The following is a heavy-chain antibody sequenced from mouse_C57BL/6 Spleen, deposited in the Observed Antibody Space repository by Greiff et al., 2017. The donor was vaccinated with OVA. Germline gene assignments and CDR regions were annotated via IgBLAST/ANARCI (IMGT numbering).Heavy chain of an antibody. V-gene: IGHV1-26*01. CDR1: GYTFTDYY. J-gene: IGHJ3*01. CDR2: INPNNGGT. Sequence: EVQLQQSGPELVKPGASVKISCKASGYTFTDYYMNWVKQSHGKSLEWIGDINPNNGGTSYNQKFKGKATLTVDKSSSTAYMELRSLTSEDSAVYYCARGEGYDPFAYWGQGTLVTVSA. CDR3: ARGEGYDPFAY. D-gene: IGHD2-3*01.